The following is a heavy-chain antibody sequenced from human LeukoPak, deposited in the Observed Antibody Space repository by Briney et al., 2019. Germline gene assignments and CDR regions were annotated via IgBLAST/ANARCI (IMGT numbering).Heavy chain of an antibody. Sequence: GGSLRLSCAASGFTFSSYAMYWVRQAPGKGLEYVSAISSNGGSTYYANSVKGRFTISRDNSKNTLYLQMGSLRAEDMAVYYCARDIRALVMPTYGMDVWGQGTTVTVSS. CDR3: ARDIRALVMPTYGMDV. CDR2: ISSNGGST. J-gene: IGHJ6*02. V-gene: IGHV3-64*01. D-gene: IGHD2-2*01. CDR1: GFTFSSYA.